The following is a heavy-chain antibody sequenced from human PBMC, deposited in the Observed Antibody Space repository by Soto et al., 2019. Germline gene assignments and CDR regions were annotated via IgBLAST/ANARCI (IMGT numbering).Heavy chain of an antibody. CDR3: ARVASDYINAVDH. V-gene: IGHV3-23*01. Sequence: EVQLLESGGGLVQPGGSLRLSCAASGFKFNAYAMTWVRQAPGKGLEWVSAIGGSGGNRYYAASVKGRFTISRDNSKDTVDLQMNSLRVEDTAVYYCARVASDYINAVDHWGQGILVTVSS. J-gene: IGHJ4*02. D-gene: IGHD4-4*01. CDR2: IGGSGGNR. CDR1: GFKFNAYA.